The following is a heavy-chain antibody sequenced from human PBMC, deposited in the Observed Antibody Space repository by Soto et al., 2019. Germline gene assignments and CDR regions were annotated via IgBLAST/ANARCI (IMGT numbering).Heavy chain of an antibody. CDR3: ARRRYCGYDCYHKHYYGMDV. V-gene: IGHV1-69*08. CDR1: GDTFSSYA. J-gene: IGHJ6*02. D-gene: IGHD2-21*01. CDR2: IITVLGTT. Sequence: QVQLVQSGAELKKTGSSVKVSCRASGDTFSSYAVNWVRQAPGRGLEWMGRIITVLGTTDHAQNFKGRLTITADKSTKTVYMELSTLRSEETAVYYCARRRYCGYDCYHKHYYGMDVWGQGTTVTVAS.